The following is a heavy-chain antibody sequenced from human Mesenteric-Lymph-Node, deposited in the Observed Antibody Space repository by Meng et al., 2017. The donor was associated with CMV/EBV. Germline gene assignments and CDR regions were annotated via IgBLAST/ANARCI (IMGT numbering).Heavy chain of an antibody. J-gene: IGHJ4*02. CDR2: IYHSGST. V-gene: IGHV4-38-2*02. Sequence: SETLSLTCTVFGYSISSGYSWGCIRQPPGKGLQWIGSIYHSGSTYYNPSLKSRVTISVDTSKNQFSLKLSSVTAADTAVYYCARGIQLWSEFDYWGQGTLVTSPQ. D-gene: IGHD5-18*01. CDR3: ARGIQLWSEFDY. CDR1: GYSISSGYS.